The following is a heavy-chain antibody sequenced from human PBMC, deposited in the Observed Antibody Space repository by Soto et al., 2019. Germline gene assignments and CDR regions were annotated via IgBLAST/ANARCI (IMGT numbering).Heavy chain of an antibody. D-gene: IGHD1-20*01. CDR1: GGSISSGDYY. Sequence: SSETLSLTCTVSGGSISSGDYYWSWIRQPPGKGLEWIGYIYYSGSTYYSPSLKSRVTISVDTSKNQFSLKLSSVTAADTAVYYCARVNNWNAPYYFDYWGQGTLVTVSS. CDR2: IYYSGST. J-gene: IGHJ4*02. CDR3: ARVNNWNAPYYFDY. V-gene: IGHV4-30-4*01.